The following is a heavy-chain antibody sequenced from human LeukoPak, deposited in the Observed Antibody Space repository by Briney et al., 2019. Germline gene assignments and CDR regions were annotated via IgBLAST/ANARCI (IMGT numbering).Heavy chain of an antibody. D-gene: IGHD3-22*01. V-gene: IGHV7-4-1*02. CDR1: GYTFTSYG. Sequence: ASVKVSCKASGYTFTSYGISWVRQAPGQGLEWMGWTDTNTGNPTYAQGFTGRFVFSLDTSVSTAYLQISSLKAEDTAVYYCARHYYDSSGYGFDPWGQGTLVTVSS. CDR2: TDTNTGNP. J-gene: IGHJ5*02. CDR3: ARHYYDSSGYGFDP.